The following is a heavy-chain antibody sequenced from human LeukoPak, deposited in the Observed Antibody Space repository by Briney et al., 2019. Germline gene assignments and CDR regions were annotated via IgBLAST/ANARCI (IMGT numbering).Heavy chain of an antibody. CDR3: ARVNRDSSGYYYYYGMDV. CDR2: IIPIFGTA. J-gene: IGHJ6*02. Sequence: SVKVSCKASGGTFSSYAISWVRQAPGQGLEWMGGIIPIFGTANYAQKSQGRVTITADESTSTAYMELSSLRSEDTAVYYCARVNRDSSGYYYYYGMDVWGQGTTVTVSS. V-gene: IGHV1-69*01. CDR1: GGTFSSYA. D-gene: IGHD3-22*01.